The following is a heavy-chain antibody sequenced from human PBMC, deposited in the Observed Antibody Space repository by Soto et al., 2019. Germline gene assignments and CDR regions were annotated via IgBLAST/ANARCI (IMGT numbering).Heavy chain of an antibody. D-gene: IGHD2-15*01. J-gene: IGHJ4*02. Sequence: QVQLVQSGAEVKKPGSSVKVSCKASGGTFSSYAISWVRQAPGQGLEWMGGIIPIFGTANYAQKFQGRVTITADESTSTAYTERSSLRSENTAVYYCARESRYCSGGSCYFLPGIDYWGQGTLVTVSS. CDR1: GGTFSSYA. CDR2: IIPIFGTA. V-gene: IGHV1-69*12. CDR3: ARESRYCSGGSCYFLPGIDY.